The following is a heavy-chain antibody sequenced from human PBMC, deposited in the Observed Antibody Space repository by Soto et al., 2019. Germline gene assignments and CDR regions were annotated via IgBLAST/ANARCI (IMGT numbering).Heavy chain of an antibody. J-gene: IGHJ6*02. CDR3: ARRVGDYYYGMDV. CDR2: ISPYNGNT. V-gene: IGHV1-18*01. CDR1: GYTFTSYG. Sequence: QVQLVQSGAEVKKPGASVKVSCKASGYTFTSYGISWVRQAPGQGLEWMGWISPYNGNTNYAQNLQGRVTMTTPTSTRIAYMELRSLRSDDTGVYYCARRVGDYYYGMDVWGQGPTVTVSS. D-gene: IGHD2-15*01.